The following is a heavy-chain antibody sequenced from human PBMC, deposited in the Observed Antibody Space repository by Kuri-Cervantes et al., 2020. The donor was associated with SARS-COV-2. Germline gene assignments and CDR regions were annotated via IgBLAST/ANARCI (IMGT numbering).Heavy chain of an antibody. D-gene: IGHD2-21*02. Sequence: SDLLSLTCAVSGYSISSGYYWGWIRQPPVKGLEWIGSMYHSGSTNYNPSPKSRVTISVDTSKNQFSLKLSSVTAADTAVYYCARRGVTVVYAFDIWGQGTMVTVSS. CDR3: ARRGVTVVYAFDI. J-gene: IGHJ3*02. CDR2: MYHSGST. CDR1: GYSISSGYY. V-gene: IGHV4-38-2*01.